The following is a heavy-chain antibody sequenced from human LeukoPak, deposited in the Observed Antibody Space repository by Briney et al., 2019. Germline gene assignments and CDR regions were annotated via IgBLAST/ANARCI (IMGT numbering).Heavy chain of an antibody. J-gene: IGHJ6*03. CDR2: ISAYNGNT. CDR1: GYTFTSYG. Sequence: ASVKVSCKASGYTFTSYGISWVRQAPGQGLEWMGWISAYNGNTNYAQKLQGRVTMTTDTSTSTAYMELRSLRSDDTAVYYCARDKAYDFWSGYYYYYYYYMDVWGKGTTVTVSS. D-gene: IGHD3-3*01. V-gene: IGHV1-18*01. CDR3: ARDKAYDFWSGYYYYYYYYMDV.